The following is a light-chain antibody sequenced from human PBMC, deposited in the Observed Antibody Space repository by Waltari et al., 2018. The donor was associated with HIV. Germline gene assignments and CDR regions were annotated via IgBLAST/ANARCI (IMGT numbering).Light chain of an antibody. J-gene: IGKJ1*01. CDR3: QQYGSSPPWT. CDR1: QSVSSNY. CDR2: GAS. Sequence: EIVLTQSPGTLSLSPGERATLSCRASQSVSSNYLAWYQQRPGQAPRLLIYGASSRATGVPDRFSCNGSGTDFTLTIGRLVPEDFAVYYCQQYGSSPPWTFGQGTKVEIK. V-gene: IGKV3-20*01.